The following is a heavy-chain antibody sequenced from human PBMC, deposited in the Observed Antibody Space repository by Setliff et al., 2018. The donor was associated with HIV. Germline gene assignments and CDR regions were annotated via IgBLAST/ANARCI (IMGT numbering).Heavy chain of an antibody. CDR3: ATRGEQLYFYGMDV. V-gene: IGHV7-4-1*02. Sequence: ASVKVSCKASGYTFTSYAVNWVRQAPGQGLEWVGWIHTNTGDPTYAQGFTGRFVFSFDTSVSTAYLQISGLKAEDTAVYHCATRGEQLYFYGMDVWGQGTTVTVSS. CDR1: GYTFTSYA. D-gene: IGHD1-26*01. CDR2: IHTNTGDP. J-gene: IGHJ6*02.